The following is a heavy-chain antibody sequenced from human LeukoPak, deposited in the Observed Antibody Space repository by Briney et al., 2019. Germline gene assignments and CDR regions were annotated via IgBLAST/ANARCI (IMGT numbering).Heavy chain of an antibody. Sequence: SETLSLTCTVSGGSISSYYWSWIRQPPGKGLEWIGYISYSGSTNYNPSLSSRVTISVDTSKNQFSLKLTSVTAADTAVYYCGRVFYSSNWNLFDPWGQGTLVTVSS. D-gene: IGHD6-13*01. CDR2: ISYSGST. CDR1: GGSISSYY. V-gene: IGHV4-59*01. J-gene: IGHJ5*02. CDR3: GRVFYSSNWNLFDP.